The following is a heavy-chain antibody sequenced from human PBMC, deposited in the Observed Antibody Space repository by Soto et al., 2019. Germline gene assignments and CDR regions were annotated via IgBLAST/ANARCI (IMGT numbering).Heavy chain of an antibody. CDR3: AANHRHDTDPLWHY. Sequence: PGESLKISCKTSGFAFSNYWVGWVRQMPGKGFEWMGITYPGDSATKYSPSFQGHVTISSDKSTNTAYLQWSSLRASDTAIYFCAANHRHDTDPLWHYWGQGTLVTVSS. V-gene: IGHV5-51*01. CDR1: GFAFSNYW. CDR2: TYPGDSAT. D-gene: IGHD3-16*01. J-gene: IGHJ4*02.